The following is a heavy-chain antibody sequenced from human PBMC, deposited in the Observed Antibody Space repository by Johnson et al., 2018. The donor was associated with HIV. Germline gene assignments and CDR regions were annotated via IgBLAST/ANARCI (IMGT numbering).Heavy chain of an antibody. CDR3: ARLEYSSVSPLLGAFDI. CDR1: GFTFSSYW. Sequence: EVQLVESGGGLVQPGGSLRLSCAASGFTFSSYWMSWVRQAPGKGLEWVANIKQDGSEKYYVDSVKGRFTISRDNAKNSLYLQMNSLRAEDTALYYCARLEYSSVSPLLGAFDIWGQGTMVTVSS. CDR2: IKQDGSEK. D-gene: IGHD6-6*01. J-gene: IGHJ3*02. V-gene: IGHV3-7*03.